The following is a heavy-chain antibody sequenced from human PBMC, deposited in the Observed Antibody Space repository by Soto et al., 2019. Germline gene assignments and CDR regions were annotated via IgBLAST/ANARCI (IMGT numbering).Heavy chain of an antibody. CDR3: ARDPPISPVTTYSVEP. CDR1: GFTFSSYA. Sequence: GGSLRLSCAASGFTFSSYAMHWVRQAPGKGLEWVAVISYDGSNKYYADSVKGRFTISRDNSKNTLYLQMNSLRAEDTAVYYCARDPPISPVTTYSVEPWGQGTLVTISS. J-gene: IGHJ5*02. CDR2: ISYDGSNK. D-gene: IGHD4-4*01. V-gene: IGHV3-30-3*01.